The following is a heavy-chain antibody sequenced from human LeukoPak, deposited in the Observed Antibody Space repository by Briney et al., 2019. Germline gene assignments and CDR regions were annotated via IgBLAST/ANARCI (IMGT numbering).Heavy chain of an antibody. CDR3: ARGAKYSGYDSGDFDY. V-gene: IGHV4-34*01. Sequence: SETLSLTCAVYGGSFSGYYWSWIRQPPGKGLEWIGEINHSGSTNYNPSLKSRVTISVDTSKNQFSLKLSSVTAADTAVYYCARGAKYSGYDSGDFDYWGQGTLVTGSS. CDR1: GGSFSGYY. D-gene: IGHD5-12*01. J-gene: IGHJ4*02. CDR2: INHSGST.